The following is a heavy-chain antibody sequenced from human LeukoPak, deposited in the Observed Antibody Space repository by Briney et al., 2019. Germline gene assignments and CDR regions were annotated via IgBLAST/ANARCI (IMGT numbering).Heavy chain of an antibody. Sequence: SGGSLRLSCAASGFNFNIYTMSWVRQAQGKGLEWISAVGSGGTRYYADSMKGRFTISRDNSANTVSLQMDSLRADDTAMYYCAKMRGMPREAYHFDRWGQGTLVAVSS. CDR2: VGSGGTR. D-gene: IGHD1-26*01. V-gene: IGHV3-23*01. CDR1: GFNFNIYT. CDR3: AKMRGMPREAYHFDR. J-gene: IGHJ4*02.